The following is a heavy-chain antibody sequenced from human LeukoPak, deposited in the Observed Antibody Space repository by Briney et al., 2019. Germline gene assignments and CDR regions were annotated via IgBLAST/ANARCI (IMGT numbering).Heavy chain of an antibody. D-gene: IGHD2-2*01. CDR3: AKRISTSWNYYYMDV. CDR1: GFTFSSYA. V-gene: IGHV3-23*01. CDR2: ISGSGSST. J-gene: IGHJ6*03. Sequence: GGSLRLSCAASGFTFSSYAMSWVRQAPGKGLEWVSTISGSGSSTYYADSVKGRFTISRDNSKNTLYLQMNSLRAEDTAVYYCAKRISTSWNYYYMDVWGKGTTVTVSS.